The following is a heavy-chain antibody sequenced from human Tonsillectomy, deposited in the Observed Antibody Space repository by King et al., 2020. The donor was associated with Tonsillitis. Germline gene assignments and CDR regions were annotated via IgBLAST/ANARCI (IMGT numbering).Heavy chain of an antibody. Sequence: VQLVESGGGLVEPGGSLRLSCAASGFTFSSYAMSWVRQAPGKGLEWVSAISGSGGSTYYADSVKGRFTISRDNSKNTLYLQMNSLRAEDTAVYYCAKDLGGGHCSGGSCIPYYFDYWGQGTLVTVSS. CDR2: ISGSGGST. CDR1: GFTFSSYA. J-gene: IGHJ4*02. D-gene: IGHD2-15*01. CDR3: AKDLGGGHCSGGSCIPYYFDY. V-gene: IGHV3-23*04.